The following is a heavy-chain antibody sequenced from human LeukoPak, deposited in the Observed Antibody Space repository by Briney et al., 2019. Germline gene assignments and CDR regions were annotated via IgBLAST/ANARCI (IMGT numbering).Heavy chain of an antibody. CDR2: IIPIFGTA. CDR3: ARGIAVAGTPSHY. J-gene: IGHJ4*02. CDR1: GGTFSSYA. D-gene: IGHD6-19*01. V-gene: IGHV1-69*05. Sequence: SVKVSCKASGGTFSSYAISWVRQAPGQGLEWMGGIIPIFGTANYAQKFQGRVTITTDESTSTAYMELSSLRSEDTAVHYCARGIAVAGTPSHYWGQGTLVTVSS.